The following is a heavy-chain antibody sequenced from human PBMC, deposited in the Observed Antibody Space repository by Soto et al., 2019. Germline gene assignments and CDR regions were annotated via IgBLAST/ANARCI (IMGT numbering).Heavy chain of an antibody. CDR1: GFTFSSYS. D-gene: IGHD4-4*01. Sequence: SLRLSCAASGFTFSSYSMNWVRQAPGKGLEWVSYISSSSSTIYYADSVKGRFTISRDNAKNSLYLQMNSLRDEDTAVYYCARAHDYSNHYYYYGMDVWGQGTTVTVSS. CDR2: ISSSSSTI. CDR3: ARAHDYSNHYYYYGMDV. J-gene: IGHJ6*02. V-gene: IGHV3-48*02.